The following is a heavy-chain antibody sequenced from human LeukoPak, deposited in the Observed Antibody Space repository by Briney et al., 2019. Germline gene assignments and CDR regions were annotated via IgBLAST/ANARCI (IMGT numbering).Heavy chain of an antibody. CDR2: IRSKAYGGTT. Sequence: GGSLRLSCTASGFTFGDYAMSWVRQAPGKGLEWVGFIRSKAYGGTTEYAASVKGRFTISRDDSKTIAYLQMSSLKTEDTAMYYCTRADTNYGGAFDIWGQGTMVTVSS. V-gene: IGHV3-49*04. CDR1: GFTFGDYA. J-gene: IGHJ3*02. CDR3: TRADTNYGGAFDI. D-gene: IGHD4-23*01.